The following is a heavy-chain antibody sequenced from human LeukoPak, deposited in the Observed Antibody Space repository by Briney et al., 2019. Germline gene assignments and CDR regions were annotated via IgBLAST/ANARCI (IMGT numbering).Heavy chain of an antibody. D-gene: IGHD3-22*01. CDR2: IKQDGSEK. J-gene: IGHJ4*02. CDR3: AREPYYDSSGYSPDY. V-gene: IGHV3-7*01. Sequence: GGSLRLSCAAFGLTFNNYWMSWVRQAPGKGLEWVANIKQDGSEKYYVDSVKGRFTISRDNAKNSLYLHMNSLRAEDTALYYCAREPYYDSSGYSPDYWGQGTLVTVSS. CDR1: GLTFNNYW.